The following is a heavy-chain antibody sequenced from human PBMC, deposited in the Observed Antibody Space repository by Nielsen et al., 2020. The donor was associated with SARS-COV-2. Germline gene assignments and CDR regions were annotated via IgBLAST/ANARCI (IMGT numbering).Heavy chain of an antibody. CDR1: GGTFSSYA. Sequence: SVKVSCKASGGTFSSYAISWVRQAPGQGLEWMGGIIPIFGTANYAQKFQGRVTITADESTSTAYMELSSLRSEDTAVYYCARGSYRWQQPFDPWGQGTLVTVSS. CDR2: IIPIFGTA. D-gene: IGHD6-13*01. J-gene: IGHJ5*02. V-gene: IGHV1-69*13. CDR3: ARGSYRWQQPFDP.